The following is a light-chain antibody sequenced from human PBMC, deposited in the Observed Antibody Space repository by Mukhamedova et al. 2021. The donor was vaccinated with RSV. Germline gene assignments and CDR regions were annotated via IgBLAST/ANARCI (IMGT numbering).Light chain of an antibody. V-gene: IGKV3-20*01. Sequence: APRLLIYGASSRTTGIPDRFSGSGSGTDFTLTINRLEPEDFAVYYCQYRGTFFGPGTKVD. CDR3: QYRGTF. CDR2: GAS. J-gene: IGKJ3*01.